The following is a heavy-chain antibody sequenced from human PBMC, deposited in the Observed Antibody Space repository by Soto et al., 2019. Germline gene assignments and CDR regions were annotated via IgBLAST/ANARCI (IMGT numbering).Heavy chain of an antibody. V-gene: IGHV3-7*02. Sequence: EVQLVESGGGLVQTGGSLRLSCEASGFTFSSRWMTWVRQGPGKGLEWVANIKQDENGKDYVDSVKGRFTISRDNAKNSLYLQMNSLRAEDTAVYSCATHDGPAAAGLVLDFWGQGTLVTVSS. CDR2: IKQDENGK. J-gene: IGHJ4*02. CDR1: GFTFSSRW. D-gene: IGHD6-13*01. CDR3: ATHDGPAAAGLVLDF.